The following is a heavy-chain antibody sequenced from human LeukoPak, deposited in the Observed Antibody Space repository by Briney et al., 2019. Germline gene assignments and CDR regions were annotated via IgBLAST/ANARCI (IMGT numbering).Heavy chain of an antibody. J-gene: IGHJ4*02. CDR1: GGSISSGSYY. D-gene: IGHD2-15*01. CDR3: ARGTCRYYFDY. CDR2: IYTSGST. Sequence: PSETLALTCTVSGGSISSGSYYWSWIPQPAGKGLEWIGRIYTSGSTNYNPSLKSRVTISVDTSKNQFSLKLSSVTAADTAVYYCARGTCRYYFDYWGQGTLVTVSS. V-gene: IGHV4-61*02.